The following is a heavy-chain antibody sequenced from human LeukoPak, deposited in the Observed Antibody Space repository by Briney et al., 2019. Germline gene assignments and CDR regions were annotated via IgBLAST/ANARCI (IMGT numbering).Heavy chain of an antibody. CDR3: ARLPLIATTRGGFDP. J-gene: IGHJ5*02. Sequence: SEALSLTCTVSGGSISGYYWSWIRQPPGKRLEWIGYVYDTGATNYNPPLKSRFTISIDTSKNQFSLYLSSVTAADTAVYYCARLPLIATTRGGFDPWGQGTLVTVSS. CDR2: VYDTGAT. V-gene: IGHV4-59*08. D-gene: IGHD1/OR15-1a*01. CDR1: GGSISGYY.